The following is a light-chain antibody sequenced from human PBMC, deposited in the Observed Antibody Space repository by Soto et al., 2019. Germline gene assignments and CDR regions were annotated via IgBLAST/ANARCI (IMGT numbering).Light chain of an antibody. CDR3: QQYKNWPL. V-gene: IGKV3-15*01. CDR2: GAS. J-gene: IGKJ5*01. CDR1: HSVNSH. Sequence: EVVMTQSPATLSVSPGERFTLSCRTSHSVNSHVAWYQQKPGQAPRLLLYGASTRATGIPVRFSGSGFGTEFTLTISSLQSEDFAVYYCQQYKNWPLFGQGTRLEIK.